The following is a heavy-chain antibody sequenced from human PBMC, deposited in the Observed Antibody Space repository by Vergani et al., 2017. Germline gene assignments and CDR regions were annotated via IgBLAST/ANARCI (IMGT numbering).Heavy chain of an antibody. V-gene: IGHV4-59*01. Sequence: QVQLQESGPGLVKPSETLSLTCTVSGGSISSYYWSWIRQPPGKGLEWIGYIYYSGSTNYNPSRKSRVTISVDTSKNQFTLKLSSVTAADTAVYYCARSGDSSSWYRLIRAFDIWGQGTMVTVSS. D-gene: IGHD6-13*01. CDR3: ARSGDSSSWYRLIRAFDI. CDR1: GGSISSYY. J-gene: IGHJ3*02. CDR2: IYYSGST.